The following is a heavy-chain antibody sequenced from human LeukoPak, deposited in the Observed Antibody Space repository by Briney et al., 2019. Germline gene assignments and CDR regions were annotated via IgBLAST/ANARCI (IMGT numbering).Heavy chain of an antibody. CDR2: VYASGST. D-gene: IGHD1-26*01. Sequence: KPSETLSLTYTVSGGSIETYYWSWVRQPAGKGLEWIGRVYASGSTDYNPSLKSRVTMSVDTSKNQFSLKLTSVTAADAAVYFCARAYSDVSYNYWYFVLWGRGTLVTVSS. CDR3: ARAYSDVSYNYWYFVL. CDR1: GGSIETYY. J-gene: IGHJ2*01. V-gene: IGHV4-4*07.